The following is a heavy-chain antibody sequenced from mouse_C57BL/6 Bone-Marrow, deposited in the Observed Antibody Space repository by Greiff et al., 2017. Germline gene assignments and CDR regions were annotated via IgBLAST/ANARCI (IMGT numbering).Heavy chain of an antibody. V-gene: IGHV5-4*01. J-gene: IGHJ3*01. CDR2: ISDGGSYT. CDR1: GFTFSSYA. CDR3: ARDPGFAY. Sequence: EVKLVESGGGLVKPGGSLKLSCAASGFTFSSYAMSWVRQTPEKRLEWVATISDGGSYTYYPDNVKGRFTISRDNAKNNLYLQMSHLKSEDTAMYYCARDPGFAYGGQGNLVTVSA.